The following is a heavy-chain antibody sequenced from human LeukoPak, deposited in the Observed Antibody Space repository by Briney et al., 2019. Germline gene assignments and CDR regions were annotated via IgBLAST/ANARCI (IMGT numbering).Heavy chain of an antibody. CDR3: ARDEIPSGT. V-gene: IGHV3-23*01. J-gene: IGHJ3*01. CDR1: GFTFSNYA. Sequence: GGSLRLSCAASGFTFSNYAMSWVRQAPGKGLEWVSDINGSGGSTYYADSVKGRFTISRDNSRSTVDLQMNSLRVEDTGIYYCARDEIPSGTWGQGTMVIVSS. CDR2: INGSGGST. D-gene: IGHD6-25*01.